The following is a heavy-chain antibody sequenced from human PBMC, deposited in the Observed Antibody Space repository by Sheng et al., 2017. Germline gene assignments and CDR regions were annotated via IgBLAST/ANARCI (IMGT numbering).Heavy chain of an antibody. V-gene: IGHV3-21*01. Sequence: EVQLVESGGGLVKPGGSLRLSCAASGFTFSSYSMNWVRQAPGKGLEWVSSITSGSRYIYYADSVQGRFTISRDNAENSLYLQMNSLRAEDTAVYYCARATVTTQIRTFDYWGQGTLVTVSS. CDR3: ARATVTTQIRTFDY. CDR1: GFTFSSYS. J-gene: IGHJ4*02. D-gene: IGHD4-17*01. CDR2: ITSGSRYI.